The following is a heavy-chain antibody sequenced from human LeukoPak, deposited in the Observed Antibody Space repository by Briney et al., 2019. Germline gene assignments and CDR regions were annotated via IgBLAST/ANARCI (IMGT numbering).Heavy chain of an antibody. CDR2: INHSGST. CDR3: ARAKWLVRNWFDP. V-gene: IGHV4-34*01. Sequence: SETLSLTCTVYGGSFSGYYWSWIRQPPGKGLEWIGEINHSGSTNYNPSLKSRVTISVDTSKNQFSLKLSSVTAADTAVYYCARAKWLVRNWFDPWGQGTLVTVSS. CDR1: GGSFSGYY. J-gene: IGHJ5*02. D-gene: IGHD6-19*01.